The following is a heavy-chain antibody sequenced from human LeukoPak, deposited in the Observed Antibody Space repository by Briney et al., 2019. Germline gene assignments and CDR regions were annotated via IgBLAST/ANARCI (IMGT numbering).Heavy chain of an antibody. CDR2: INHSGST. Sequence: SETLSLTCAVYGGSFSGYYWSWIRQPPGKGLEWIGEINHSGSTNYNPSLKSRVTISVDTSKNQFSLKLSSVTAADTAVYYCARHRHYYGSGSYTFDYWGQGTLVTVSS. CDR3: ARHRHYYGSGSYTFDY. V-gene: IGHV4-34*01. J-gene: IGHJ4*02. CDR1: GGSFSGYY. D-gene: IGHD3-10*01.